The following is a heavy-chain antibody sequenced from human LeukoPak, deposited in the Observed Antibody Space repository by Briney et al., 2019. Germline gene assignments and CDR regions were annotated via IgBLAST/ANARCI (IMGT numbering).Heavy chain of an antibody. CDR2: INHSGST. Sequence: PSETLSLTCAVYGGSFSGYYWSWIHQPPGKGLEWIGEINHSGSTNYNPSLKSRVTISVDTSKNQFSLKLSSVTAADTAVYYCASGGDSSGYYLRLGYDYWGQGTLVTVSS. CDR3: ASGGDSSGYYLRLGYDY. V-gene: IGHV4-34*01. D-gene: IGHD3-22*01. CDR1: GGSFSGYY. J-gene: IGHJ4*02.